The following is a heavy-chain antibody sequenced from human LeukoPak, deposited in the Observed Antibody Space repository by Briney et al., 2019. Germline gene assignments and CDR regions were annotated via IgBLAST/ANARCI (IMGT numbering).Heavy chain of an antibody. V-gene: IGHV3-7*04. J-gene: IGHJ6*02. Sequence: GGSLRLSCAASGFTFSSFWMSWVRQTPGKGLEWVANIKPDGSEKEYVDYLKGRFTISRDNAENSLYLQVNSLRVEDTAVYYCARFGVNHGMDVWGQGTTVTVSS. CDR3: ARFGVNHGMDV. CDR2: IKPDGSEK. CDR1: GFTFSSFW. D-gene: IGHD3-16*01.